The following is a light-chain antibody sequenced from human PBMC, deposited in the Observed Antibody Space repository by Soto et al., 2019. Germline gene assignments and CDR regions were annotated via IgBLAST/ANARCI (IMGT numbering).Light chain of an antibody. V-gene: IGKV3-20*01. CDR2: GAS. CDR3: QQYGSSPPYT. Sequence: EIVLTQSPGTLSLSPGERATLSCRASQSVSSRYLAWYQQKPGQAPRLLIYGASSRATGIPDRFSGSGSGTDFPLTISRLEPEVFAVYYCQQYGSSPPYTFGQGTKLEIK. CDR1: QSVSSRY. J-gene: IGKJ2*01.